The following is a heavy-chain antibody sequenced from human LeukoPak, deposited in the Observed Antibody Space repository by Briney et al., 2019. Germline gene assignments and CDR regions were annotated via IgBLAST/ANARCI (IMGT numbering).Heavy chain of an antibody. CDR1: GGSISSYY. J-gene: IGHJ6*03. CDR2: IYYSGST. Sequence: SETLSLTCTVSGGSISSYYWSWIRQPPGKGLEWIGYIYYSGSTNYNPSLKSRVTISVDTSKNQFSLKLSSVTAADTAVYYCARVPPYYDFWSGPDGYYYYYMDVWGKGTTVTVSS. CDR3: ARVPPYYDFWSGPDGYYYYYMDV. D-gene: IGHD3-3*01. V-gene: IGHV4-59*01.